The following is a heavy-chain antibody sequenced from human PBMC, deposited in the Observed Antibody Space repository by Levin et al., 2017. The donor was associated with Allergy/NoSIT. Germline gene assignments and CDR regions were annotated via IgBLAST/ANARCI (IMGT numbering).Heavy chain of an antibody. CDR3: ARDNSGRPDAFDI. CDR1: GFTFDDYA. CDR2: ISWNSGSI. J-gene: IGHJ3*02. V-gene: IGHV3-9*01. D-gene: IGHD6-25*01. Sequence: SLKISCAASGFTFDDYAMHWVRQAPGKGLEWVSGISWNSGSIGYADSVKGRFTISRDNAKNSLYLLMNSLRTEDTALYYCARDNSGRPDAFDIWGQGTMVIVSS.